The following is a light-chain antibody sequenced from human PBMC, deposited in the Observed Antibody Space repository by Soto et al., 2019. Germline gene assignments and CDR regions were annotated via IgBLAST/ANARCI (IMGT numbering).Light chain of an antibody. CDR3: HQCDSSPWT. J-gene: IGKJ1*01. Sequence: EVVLTQPPAALASVVADTATPSCRASKSVGSNLLAWYQQKPGQAPRLLIYGESSRATGIPGRFSGSGSGTDFTLTISRLEPEDFAVFYCHQCDSSPWTFGQGTTVDI. CDR2: GES. CDR1: KSVGSNL. V-gene: IGKV3-20*01.